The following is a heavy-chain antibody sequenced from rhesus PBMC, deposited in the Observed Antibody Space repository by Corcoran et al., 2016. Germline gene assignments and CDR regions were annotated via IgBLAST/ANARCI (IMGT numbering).Heavy chain of an antibody. CDR2: ISGSGGST. J-gene: IGHJ4*01. CDR1: GGSISSNY. V-gene: IGHV4-147*01. CDR3: ARGYGGALYY. D-gene: IGHD1-44*02. Sequence: QVQLQESGPAVVKPSETLSLTCAVSGGSISSNYWSWIRQPQGKGLAGIGRISGSGGSTRYTPSLKSRVTISRDTSKNQFSLKLSSVTAADTAVYYCARGYGGALYYWGQGVLVTVSS.